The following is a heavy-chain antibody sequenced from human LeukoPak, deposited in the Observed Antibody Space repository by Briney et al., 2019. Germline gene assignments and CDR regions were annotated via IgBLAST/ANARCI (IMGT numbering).Heavy chain of an antibody. J-gene: IGHJ4*02. CDR2: ISGSGGST. Sequence: GGSLRLSCAASGFTFSSYAMSWVRQAPGKGLEWVSAISGSGGSTYFADSVKGRFTISRDNSKNTLYLQMNSLRAEDTAVYYCAASPESIAVAGWGQGTLVTVSS. CDR3: AASPESIAVAG. CDR1: GFTFSSYA. V-gene: IGHV3-23*01. D-gene: IGHD6-13*01.